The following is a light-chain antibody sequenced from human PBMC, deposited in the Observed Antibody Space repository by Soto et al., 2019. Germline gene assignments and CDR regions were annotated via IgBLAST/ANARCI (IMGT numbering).Light chain of an antibody. Sequence: DIVLTQSPGTLYLSPGERATLSCRASQGVSANHLTWYQQKPGQAPRLLMCGAYTRATGIPDRFSGSGYGTDLTLTISRLEPEDFAVYFCQQYSRSPFTFGPGTKVDI. CDR3: QQYSRSPFT. CDR2: GAY. CDR1: QGVSANH. V-gene: IGKV3-20*01. J-gene: IGKJ3*01.